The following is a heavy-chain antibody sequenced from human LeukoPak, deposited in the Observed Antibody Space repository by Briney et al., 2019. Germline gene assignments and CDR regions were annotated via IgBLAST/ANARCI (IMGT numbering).Heavy chain of an antibody. CDR3: ARDLGDSGDYRNDAFDI. D-gene: IGHD4-17*01. CDR1: GFTFSSYW. CDR2: IKRDGSEK. Sequence: GGSLRLSCAASGFTFSSYWMSWVRQAPGKGLEWVANIKRDGSEKYYVDSAKGRFTISRDNAKNSLFLQMNSLRAEDTAVYYCARDLGDSGDYRNDAFDIWGQGTMATV. J-gene: IGHJ3*02. V-gene: IGHV3-7*01.